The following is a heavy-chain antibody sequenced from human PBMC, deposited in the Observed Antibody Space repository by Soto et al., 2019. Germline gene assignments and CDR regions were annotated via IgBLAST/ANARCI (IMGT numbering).Heavy chain of an antibody. CDR2: IIPIFGTA. D-gene: IGHD1-26*01. V-gene: IGHV1-69*01. CDR3: ARDGGRHSGGIDY. CDR1: GGTFSSYS. Sequence: QVQRVQSGAEVKKPGSSVKVSCKASGGTFSSYSINWVRQAPGQGLEWMGEIIPIFGTANYAQKFQGRVTITAAESTSTAYMELSSLRSEDTAVYYCARDGGRHSGGIDYWGQGTLVTVSS. J-gene: IGHJ4*02.